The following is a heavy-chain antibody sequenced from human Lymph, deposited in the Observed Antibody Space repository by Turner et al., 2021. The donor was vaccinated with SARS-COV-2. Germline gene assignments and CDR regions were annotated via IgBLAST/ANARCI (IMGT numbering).Heavy chain of an antibody. CDR3: ARGRLDSYSGSYYSWLDP. D-gene: IGHD1-26*01. CDR1: GYIFTSYA. V-gene: IGHV1-3*01. CDR2: INAGNGNT. J-gene: IGHJ5*02. Sequence: QVQLVQSGAEVKKPGASVKVSCKASGYIFTSYAMHWVRQAPGQRLEWMGWINAGNGNTKYSQKFQGRVTITADKSTSTAYMELSSLRSEDTAVYYCARGRLDSYSGSYYSWLDPWGQGTLVTVSS.